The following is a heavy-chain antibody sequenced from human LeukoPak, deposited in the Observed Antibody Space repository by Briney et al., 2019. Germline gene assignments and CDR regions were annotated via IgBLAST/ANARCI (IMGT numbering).Heavy chain of an antibody. CDR2: IRPDGSDV. V-gene: IGHV3-74*01. J-gene: IGHJ5*02. Sequence: GESLRLSCAASGFTFSNYWMHWVRQAPGKGLVWVSRIRPDGSDVVYADSAKGRFTISRDNAESTLYLQLNSLRAEDTAVYYCASRATVTTDRFWFDPWGQGTLVTVSS. CDR1: GFTFSNYW. D-gene: IGHD4-11*01. CDR3: ASRATVTTDRFWFDP.